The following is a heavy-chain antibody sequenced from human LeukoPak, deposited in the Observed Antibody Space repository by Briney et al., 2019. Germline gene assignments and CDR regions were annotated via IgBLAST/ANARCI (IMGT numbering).Heavy chain of an antibody. Sequence: GGSLRLSCAASGFTVSSNYMSWVRQAPGKGLEWVSVIYSGGSTYYADSVKGRFTISRDNSKNTLYLQMNSLRAEDTAVYYCAKGRGWEASYYYYYMDVWGKGTTVTISS. CDR3: AKGRGWEASYYYYYMDV. D-gene: IGHD1-26*01. CDR1: GFTVSSNY. CDR2: IYSGGST. V-gene: IGHV3-53*05. J-gene: IGHJ6*03.